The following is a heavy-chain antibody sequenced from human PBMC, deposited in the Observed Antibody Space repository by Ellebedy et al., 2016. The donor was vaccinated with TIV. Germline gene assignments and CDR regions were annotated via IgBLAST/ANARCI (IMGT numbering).Heavy chain of an antibody. CDR1: GFTFSSYE. CDR2: ISGSGSTI. D-gene: IGHD1-26*01. CDR3: ARDRSIVGATTFDY. J-gene: IGHJ4*02. Sequence: GGSLRLSCAASGFTFSSYEMNWVRQAPGKGLEWVSYISGSGSTIYYADSVKGRFTISRDNAKNSLYLQMNSLRAEDTAVYYCARDRSIVGATTFDYWGQGTLVTVSS. V-gene: IGHV3-48*03.